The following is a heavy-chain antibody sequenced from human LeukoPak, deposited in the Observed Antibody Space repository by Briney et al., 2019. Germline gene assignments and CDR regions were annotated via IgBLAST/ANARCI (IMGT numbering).Heavy chain of an antibody. CDR1: GFPFRCYS. D-gene: IGHD2-15*01. CDR2: ISRSGSTI. Sequence: GSLKHSFAASGFPFRCYSMNWVRQAPGKGLEWVLFISRSGSTIYYADSVKGRFTISRDNAKNSLYLQMNSLRAEDTAVYYCARGPLGYCSGGSCWVYYFDYWGQGTLVTVSS. V-gene: IGHV3-48*04. J-gene: IGHJ4*02. CDR3: ARGPLGYCSGGSCWVYYFDY.